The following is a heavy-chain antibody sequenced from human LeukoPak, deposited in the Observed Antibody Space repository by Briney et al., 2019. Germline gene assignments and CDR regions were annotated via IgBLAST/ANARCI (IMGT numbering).Heavy chain of an antibody. V-gene: IGHV3-30*04. Sequence: QPGGSLRLSCAASGFTFSSYAMHWVRQAPGKGLEWVAVISYDGSNKYYADSVKGRFTISRDNSKNTLYLQMNSLRAEDTALYYCARDHSYCSSPFCHLDYWGQGALVTVSS. CDR3: ARDHSYCSSPFCHLDY. CDR2: ISYDGSNK. J-gene: IGHJ4*02. D-gene: IGHD2-2*01. CDR1: GFTFSSYA.